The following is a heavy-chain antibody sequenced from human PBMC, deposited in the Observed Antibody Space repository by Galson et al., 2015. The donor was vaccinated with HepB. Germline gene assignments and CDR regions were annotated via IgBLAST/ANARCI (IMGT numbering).Heavy chain of an antibody. J-gene: IGHJ4*02. CDR2: ISSSSSTI. CDR3: ARQTGRWLQLALEY. Sequence: SLRLSCADSGFTFSSNRMNWVRQAPGKGLEWVSYISSSSSTIYYSDSVKGRFTISSDNSKNSLYLQMNSLRAEDTAVYYCARQTGRWLQLALEYWGQGTLVTVSS. V-gene: IGHV3-48*04. D-gene: IGHD5-24*01. CDR1: GFTFSSNR.